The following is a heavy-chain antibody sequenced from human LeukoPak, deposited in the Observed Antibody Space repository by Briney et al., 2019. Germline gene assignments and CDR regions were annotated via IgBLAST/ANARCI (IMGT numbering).Heavy chain of an antibody. CDR2: IYTSGST. J-gene: IGHJ4*02. Sequence: PSQTLSLTCTVSGGSISSGSYYWSWIRQPAGKGLEWIGRIYTSGSTNYNPSLKSRVTISADTSKNQFSLKLSSVTAADTAVYYCAREVIAVAGTGNFDYWGQGTLVTVSS. D-gene: IGHD6-19*01. V-gene: IGHV4-61*02. CDR3: AREVIAVAGTGNFDY. CDR1: GGSISSGSYY.